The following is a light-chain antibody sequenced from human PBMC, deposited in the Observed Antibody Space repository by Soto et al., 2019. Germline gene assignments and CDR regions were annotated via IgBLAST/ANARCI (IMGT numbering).Light chain of an antibody. CDR1: QSVSSNY. J-gene: IGKJ2*01. CDR2: GAS. CDR3: QQYSRSPFT. Sequence: EIVLTQSPGTLSLSPGERATLSCRASQSVSSNYLAWYQQKPGQAPRLLIYGASSRAAGIPDRFSGSGSGTDFTLNISRLEPEDFAVYYCQQYSRSPFTFGLGTKLEIK. V-gene: IGKV3-20*01.